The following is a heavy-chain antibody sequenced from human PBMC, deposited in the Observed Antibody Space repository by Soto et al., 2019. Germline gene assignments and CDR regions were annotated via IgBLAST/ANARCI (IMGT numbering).Heavy chain of an antibody. V-gene: IGHV4-59*08. Sequence: TSETLSLTCTVSGGSISSYYWTWIRQPPGKGLEWIGYIYYSGSTNYNPSLKSRVTISVATSKTQFSLKLSSVTAADTAVYYCAKVRPLRDCTRTSCLGAFDIWGQGTMVTVSS. CDR2: IYYSGST. D-gene: IGHD2-2*01. CDR1: GGSISSYY. J-gene: IGHJ3*02. CDR3: AKVRPLRDCTRTSCLGAFDI.